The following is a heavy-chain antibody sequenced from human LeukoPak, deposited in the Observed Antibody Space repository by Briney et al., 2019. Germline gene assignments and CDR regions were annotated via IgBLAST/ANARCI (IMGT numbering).Heavy chain of an antibody. Sequence: GASVTVSCKASGYTFTSYDINWVRQATGQGLEWMGWMNPNSGNTGYAQKFQGRVTVTRNTSISTAYMELSSLRSEDTAVYYCARELSGSYYFDYWGQKTLVTVSS. V-gene: IGHV1-8*01. CDR1: GYTFTSYD. D-gene: IGHD1-26*01. CDR3: ARELSGSYYFDY. CDR2: MNPNSGNT. J-gene: IGHJ4*02.